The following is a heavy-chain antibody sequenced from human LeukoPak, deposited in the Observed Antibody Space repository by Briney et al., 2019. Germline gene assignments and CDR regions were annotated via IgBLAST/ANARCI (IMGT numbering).Heavy chain of an antibody. J-gene: IGHJ4*02. D-gene: IGHD3-9*01. CDR3: ARAPPLYYDILTGNFFDY. V-gene: IGHV4-39*01. Sequence: PSETLSLTCSVSGDSISNYYWSWIRQPPGKGLEWIGSIYYSGSTYYNPSLKSRVTISVDTSKNQFSLKLSSVTAADTAVYYCARAPPLYYDILTGNFFDYWGQGTLVTVSS. CDR1: GDSISNYY. CDR2: IYYSGST.